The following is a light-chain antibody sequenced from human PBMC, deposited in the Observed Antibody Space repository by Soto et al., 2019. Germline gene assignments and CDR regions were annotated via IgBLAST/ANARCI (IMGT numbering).Light chain of an antibody. J-gene: IGKJ1*01. CDR2: GAS. CDR1: QSVSSSY. Sequence: EIVLTQSPGTLSLSPGERATLSCRASQSVSSSYLAWYQQKPGQAPRLLIHGASSRATGIPDRFSGSGSGTDFTLTISRLEPEDFAVYYCQQYGSSPWTFGQGTKGEI. CDR3: QQYGSSPWT. V-gene: IGKV3-20*01.